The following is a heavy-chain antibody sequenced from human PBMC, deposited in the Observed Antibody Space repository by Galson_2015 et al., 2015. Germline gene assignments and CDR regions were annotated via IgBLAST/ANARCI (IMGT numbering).Heavy chain of an antibody. CDR1: GFSLSTTGVG. CDR3: TRRSSGWFDH. D-gene: IGHD6-19*01. J-gene: IGHJ5*02. Sequence: PALVKPTQTLSLTCTFSGFSLSTTGVGVGWIRQPPGRALEWLALIYWDDDERYNASLRSRLTITKDTSKNQVVLTMTNMDPVDTATYYCTRRSSGWFDHWGQGTLVTVSS. CDR2: IYWDDDE. V-gene: IGHV2-5*02.